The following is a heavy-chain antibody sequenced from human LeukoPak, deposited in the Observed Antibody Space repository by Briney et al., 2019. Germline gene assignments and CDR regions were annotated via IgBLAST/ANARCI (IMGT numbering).Heavy chain of an antibody. Sequence: SETLSLTCTVSGGTISRNYWSWIRQPPGKGLEWIAYIDYSGSNNYNPSLKSRLTISMDASKNQFSLKLSSVTAADTAVYYCARDRRRELLHAFDFWGQGTMVTVSS. CDR3: ARDRRRELLHAFDF. CDR2: IDYSGSN. D-gene: IGHD1-26*01. V-gene: IGHV4-59*01. CDR1: GGTISRNY. J-gene: IGHJ3*01.